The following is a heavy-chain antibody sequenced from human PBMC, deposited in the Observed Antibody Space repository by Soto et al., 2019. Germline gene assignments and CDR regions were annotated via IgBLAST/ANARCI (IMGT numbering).Heavy chain of an antibody. CDR2: INHSGST. J-gene: IGHJ6*03. CDR3: ARRPMGYTRTYYYSDMDV. D-gene: IGHD6-13*01. CDR1: GGSFSGYY. Sequence: QVQLQQWGAGLLKPSETLSLTCAVYGGSFSGYYWSWIRQPPGKGLEWIGEINHSGSTNYNPSLKSRVTISVDTSKTQFSLKLSSGTAADTAVYYCARRPMGYTRTYYYSDMDVWGKGTTVTVSS. V-gene: IGHV4-34*01.